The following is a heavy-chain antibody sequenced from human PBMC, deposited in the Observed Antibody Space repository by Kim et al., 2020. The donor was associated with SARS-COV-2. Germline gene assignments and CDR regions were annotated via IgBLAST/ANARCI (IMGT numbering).Heavy chain of an antibody. J-gene: IGHJ5*02. V-gene: IGHV3-23*01. CDR2: ISGSGGST. D-gene: IGHD3-16*01. Sequence: GGSLRLSCAASGFTFSSYAMSWVRQAPGKGLEWVSAISGSGGSTYYADSVKGRFTISRDNSKNTLYLQMNSLRAEDTAVYYCAKDEWGGAFALGWFDPWGQGTLVTVSS. CDR3: AKDEWGGAFALGWFDP. CDR1: GFTFSSYA.